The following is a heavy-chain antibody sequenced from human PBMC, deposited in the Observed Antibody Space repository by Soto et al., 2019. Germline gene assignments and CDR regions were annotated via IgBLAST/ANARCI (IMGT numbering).Heavy chain of an antibody. D-gene: IGHD5-18*01. CDR2: ISGIGDST. J-gene: IGHJ5*02. Sequence: HPGGSLRLSCAASGFTFSSYAMSWVRQAPGKGLEWVSGISGIGDSTYFADSVKGRFTISRDNSKNTLYLQMSSLRVEDTAVYYCAMGYSYAPFDPWGQGTLVTVSS. CDR1: GFTFSSYA. CDR3: AMGYSYAPFDP. V-gene: IGHV3-23*01.